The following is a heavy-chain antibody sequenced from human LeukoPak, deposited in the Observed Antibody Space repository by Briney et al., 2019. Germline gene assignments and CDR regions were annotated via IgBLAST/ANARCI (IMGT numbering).Heavy chain of an antibody. J-gene: IGHJ4*02. CDR1: GFTFSSYA. V-gene: IGHV3-23*01. Sequence: GGSLRLSCAASGFTFSSYAMNWVRQAPGKGLEGVSVISGSGGSTYYADSVKGRFTISRDNSKNTLYLQMNSLRAEDTAVYYCARVGATYYYDSSGYQAFDYWGQGTLVTVSS. CDR3: ARVGATYYYDSSGYQAFDY. D-gene: IGHD3-22*01. CDR2: ISGSGGST.